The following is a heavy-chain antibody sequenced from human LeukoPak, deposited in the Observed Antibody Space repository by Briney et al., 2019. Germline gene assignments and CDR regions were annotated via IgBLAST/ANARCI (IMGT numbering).Heavy chain of an antibody. D-gene: IGHD3-10*01. CDR1: GFTFSSYA. Sequence: PGGSLRLSCAASGFTFSSYAMSWVRQAPGKGLEWVSAISGSGGSTYYADYVKGRFTISRDNSKNTLYLQMNSLRAEDTAVYYCAKDRSYYYGSGSYYHPYYFDYWGQGTLVTVSS. V-gene: IGHV3-23*01. J-gene: IGHJ4*02. CDR3: AKDRSYYYGSGSYYHPYYFDY. CDR2: ISGSGGST.